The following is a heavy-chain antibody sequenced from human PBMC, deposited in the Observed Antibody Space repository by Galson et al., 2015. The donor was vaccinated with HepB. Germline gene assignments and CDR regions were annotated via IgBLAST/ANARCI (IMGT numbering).Heavy chain of an antibody. CDR1: GFSLRTSGVG. Sequence: PALVKPTQTLTLTCTFSGFSLRTSGVGVGWIRQPPGKALEWLALIYWDDDKRSRPSLKSRLTITKDTSKNRVVLRMTNMDPVDTATYYCAHIKRGAATAFDIWGQGPTVTVSS. V-gene: IGHV2-5*02. CDR3: AHIKRGAATAFDI. D-gene: IGHD6-25*01. J-gene: IGHJ3*02. CDR2: IYWDDDK.